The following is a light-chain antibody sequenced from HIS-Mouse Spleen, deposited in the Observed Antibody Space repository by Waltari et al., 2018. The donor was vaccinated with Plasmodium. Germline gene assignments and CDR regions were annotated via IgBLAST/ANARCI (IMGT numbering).Light chain of an antibody. CDR3: QQYNNWPAWT. CDR2: GAS. CDR1: QSVSSN. J-gene: IGKJ1*01. Sequence: EIVMTQSPATLSVSPGDSAPLSCRASQSVSSNLAWYQQKPGQAPRLLIYGASTRATGIPARFSGSGSGTEFTLTISSLQSEDFAVYYCQQYNNWPAWTFGQGTKVEIK. V-gene: IGKV3-15*01.